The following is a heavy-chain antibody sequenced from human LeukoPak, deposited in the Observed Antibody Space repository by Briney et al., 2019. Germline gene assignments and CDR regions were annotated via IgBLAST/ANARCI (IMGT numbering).Heavy chain of an antibody. Sequence: SETLSLTCTVSGGFISSHYWSWIPQPPGKGLEGIGYIHYSGSTNYNPSLKSRGTISVDTSKDQFSLELRSVTDADTAVYYCARDGGDYYYDSSGYYYPYWFDPWGQGTLVTVSS. CDR2: IHYSGST. J-gene: IGHJ5*02. CDR1: GGFISSHY. V-gene: IGHV4-59*11. CDR3: ARDGGDYYYDSSGYYYPYWFDP. D-gene: IGHD3-22*01.